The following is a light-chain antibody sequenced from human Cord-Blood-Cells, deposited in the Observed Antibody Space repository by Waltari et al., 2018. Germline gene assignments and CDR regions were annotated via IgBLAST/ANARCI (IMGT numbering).Light chain of an antibody. CDR1: SSDVGGYNY. J-gene: IGLJ1*01. V-gene: IGLV2-14*01. CDR3: SSYTSSSTYV. CDR2: EVS. Sequence: QSALTQPASVSGSPGQSITIPCTGTSSDVGGYNYVSWYQQHPGKAPKLLIYEVSKRPCGVSNRFSGSKSGNTASLTISGLQAEDEADYYCSSYTSSSTYVFGTGTKVTVL.